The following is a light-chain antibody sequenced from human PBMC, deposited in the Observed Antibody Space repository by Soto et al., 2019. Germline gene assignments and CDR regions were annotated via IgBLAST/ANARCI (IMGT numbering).Light chain of an antibody. J-gene: IGKJ5*01. CDR1: QSVSSSY. CDR2: GAS. V-gene: IGKV3-20*01. CDR3: QQYGIFPIT. Sequence: EIVLTQSPGPLSLFPGEKATLSCRASQSVSSSYLAWYQQKPGQAPRLLIYGASSRATGIPDRFSGSGSGTDFTLTISRLEHEDFAVYYCQQYGIFPITFGQGTRLEIK.